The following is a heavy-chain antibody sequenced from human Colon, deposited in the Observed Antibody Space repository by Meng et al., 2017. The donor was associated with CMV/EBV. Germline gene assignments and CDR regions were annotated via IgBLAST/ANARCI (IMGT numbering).Heavy chain of an antibody. Sequence: ASVKVFCKASGYTFTSYGISWVRQAPGQGLEWMGWISAYNGNTNYAQKLQGRVTMTTDTSTSTAYMELRSLRSDDTAVYYCARDRDSSYYYNMGVWGQGTTVTVSS. V-gene: IGHV1-18*01. J-gene: IGHJ6*02. CDR1: GYTFTSYG. CDR2: ISAYNGNT. CDR3: ARDRDSSYYYNMGV.